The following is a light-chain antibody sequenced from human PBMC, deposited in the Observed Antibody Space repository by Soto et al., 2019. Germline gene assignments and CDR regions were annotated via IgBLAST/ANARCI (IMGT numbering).Light chain of an antibody. V-gene: IGLV2-11*01. CDR3: NSYVAGSNV. J-gene: IGLJ1*01. CDR2: DVT. Sequence: QSVLTQPRSVSGSPGQSVTISCTGTSIDVGGYDFVSWHQQHPGKAPKLVIYDVTKRPSGVPDRFSGSKSGSTASLTVSGLQTEDEADYYCNSYVAGSNVFGTGTKVTVL. CDR1: SIDVGGYDF.